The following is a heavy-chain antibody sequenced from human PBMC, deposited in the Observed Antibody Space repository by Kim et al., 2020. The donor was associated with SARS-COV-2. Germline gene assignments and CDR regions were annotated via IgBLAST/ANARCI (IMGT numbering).Heavy chain of an antibody. CDR1: GGSFSGYY. J-gene: IGHJ4*02. CDR2: INHSGST. V-gene: IGHV4-34*01. CDR3: ARGKAGLLWFGELLYHFDY. D-gene: IGHD3-10*01. Sequence: SETLSLTCAVYGGSFSGYYWSWIRQPPGKGLEWIGEINHSGSTNYNPSLKSRVTISVDTSKNQFSLKLSSVTAADTAVYYCARGKAGLLWFGELLYHFDYWGQGTLVTVSS.